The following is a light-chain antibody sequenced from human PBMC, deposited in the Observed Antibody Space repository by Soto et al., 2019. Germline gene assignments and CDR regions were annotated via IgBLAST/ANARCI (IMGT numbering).Light chain of an antibody. CDR2: GNS. V-gene: IGLV1-40*01. J-gene: IGLJ3*02. Sequence: QSVLTQPPSVSGAPGQRVTISCTGSSSNIGAGYDVHWYQQLPGTAPKLLIYGNSNRPSGVPDRFSGSKSGTSASLAITGLQAEDEADYYCQSYDSSLVGVFGGGTKLTV. CDR3: QSYDSSLVGV. CDR1: SSNIGAGYD.